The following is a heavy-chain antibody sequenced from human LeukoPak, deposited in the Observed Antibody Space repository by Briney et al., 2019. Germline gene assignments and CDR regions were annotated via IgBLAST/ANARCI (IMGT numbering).Heavy chain of an antibody. D-gene: IGHD3-22*01. J-gene: IGHJ4*02. CDR3: ARDRRRDSSGYYYFDY. V-gene: IGHV3-48*04. Sequence: PGGSLRLSCAASGFTFSSYAMSWVRQAPGKGLEWVSYITDSSSTIYYADSVKGRFTISRDNAKNSLYLQMNSLRAEDTAVYYCARDRRRDSSGYYYFDYWGQGTLVTVSS. CDR2: ITDSSSTI. CDR1: GFTFSSYA.